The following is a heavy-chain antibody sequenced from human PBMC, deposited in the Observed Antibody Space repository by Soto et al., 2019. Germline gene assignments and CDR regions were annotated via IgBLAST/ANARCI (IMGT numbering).Heavy chain of an antibody. V-gene: IGHV2-5*02. CDR2: IYWDDDK. D-gene: IGHD2-2*01. CDR3: AHRQYCISTSCYHWFDP. Sequence: KESGPTLVIPTQTLTLTCTFSGFSLSTSGVGVGWIRQPPGKALEWLALIYWDDDKRYSPSLKSRLTITKDTSKNQVVLTMTNMDPVDTATYYCAHRQYCISTSCYHWFDPWGQGTLVTVSS. J-gene: IGHJ5*02. CDR1: GFSLSTSGVG.